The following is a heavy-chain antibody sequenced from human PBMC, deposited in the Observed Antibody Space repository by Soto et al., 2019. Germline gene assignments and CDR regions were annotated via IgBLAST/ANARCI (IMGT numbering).Heavy chain of an antibody. V-gene: IGHV4-34*01. CDR1: GGSFSGYY. CDR2: INHSGST. D-gene: IGHD3-10*01. Sequence: SETLSLTCAVYGGSFSGYYWSWIRQPPGKGLEWIGEINHSGSTNYNPSLKSRFTISVDTPKNQFSLKLSSVTAADTAVYYCARGGVLWFGELLEYYGMDVWGQGTTVT. J-gene: IGHJ6*02. CDR3: ARGGVLWFGELLEYYGMDV.